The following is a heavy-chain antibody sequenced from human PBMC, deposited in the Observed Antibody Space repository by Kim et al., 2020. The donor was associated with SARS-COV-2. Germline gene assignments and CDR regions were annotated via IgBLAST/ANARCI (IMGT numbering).Heavy chain of an antibody. J-gene: IGHJ2*01. V-gene: IGHV4-59*01. CDR1: GGSISSYY. CDR3: ARAPRKWRGENDWHSDL. CDR2: IYYSGST. D-gene: IGHD3-10*01. Sequence: SETLSLTCTVSGGSISSYYWSWIRQPPGKGLEWIGYIYYSGSTNYNPSLNSRVTISVDTSKNQSSLKLSSVTAADPSVSYCARAPRKWRGENDWHSDLW.